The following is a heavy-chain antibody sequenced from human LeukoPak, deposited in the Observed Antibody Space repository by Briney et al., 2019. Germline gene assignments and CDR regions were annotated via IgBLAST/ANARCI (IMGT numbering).Heavy chain of an antibody. CDR2: ISPYSGNT. V-gene: IGHV1-18*01. CDR1: GYSFATYA. J-gene: IGHJ5*02. CDR3: ARRDTVTTYWFDP. Sequence: ASVKVSCKSSGYSFATYAISWVRQAPGLGLEWMGWISPYSGNTNYAQKFLGRVTMTTDTSTSTAYMELRSLRSDDTAVYYCARRDTVTTYWFDPWGQGTLVTVSS. D-gene: IGHD4-17*01.